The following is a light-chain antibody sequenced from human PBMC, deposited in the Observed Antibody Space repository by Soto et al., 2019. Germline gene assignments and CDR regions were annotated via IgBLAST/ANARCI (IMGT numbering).Light chain of an antibody. J-gene: IGKJ2*01. V-gene: IGKV3-11*01. Sequence: ETVLTQSPATLSLSPGERATLSCRASQSVSSYLAWYQQKPGQAPRLLIYDTSNRATGIPARFSGSGSGTDFTLTISSLEPEDFAVYYCQQSYSTPPYTFGQGTKLDMK. CDR3: QQSYSTPPYT. CDR1: QSVSSY. CDR2: DTS.